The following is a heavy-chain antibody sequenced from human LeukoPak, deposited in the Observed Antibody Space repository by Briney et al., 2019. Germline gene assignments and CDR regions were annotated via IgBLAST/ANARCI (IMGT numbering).Heavy chain of an antibody. V-gene: IGHV4-34*01. Sequence: PSETLSLTCAVYGGSFSGYYWSWIRQPPGKGLEWIGEINHSGSTNYNPSLKSRVTISVDTSKNQFSLKLSSVTAADTAVYYCARGLWDSSGHYYGYYYYYMDVWGKGTTVTVSS. CDR2: INHSGST. CDR3: ARGLWDSSGHYYGYYYYYMDV. CDR1: GGSFSGYY. J-gene: IGHJ6*03. D-gene: IGHD3-22*01.